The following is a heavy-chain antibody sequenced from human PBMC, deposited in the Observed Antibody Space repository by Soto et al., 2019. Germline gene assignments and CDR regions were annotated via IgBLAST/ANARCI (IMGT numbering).Heavy chain of an antibody. V-gene: IGHV1-69*01. CDR2: IIPIFGTA. CDR3: ATKLPKYYYYYYGMDV. Sequence: QVQLVQSGAEVKKPGSSVKVSCKASGGTFSSYAISWVRQAPGQGLEWMGGIIPIFGTANYAQKFQGRVTITANESTSTAYMELSSLRSEDTAVYYCATKLPKYYYYYYGMDVWGQGTTVTVSS. CDR1: GGTFSSYA. D-gene: IGHD6-6*01. J-gene: IGHJ6*02.